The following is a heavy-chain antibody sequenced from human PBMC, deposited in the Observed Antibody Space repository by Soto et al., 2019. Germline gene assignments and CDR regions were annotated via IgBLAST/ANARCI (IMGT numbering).Heavy chain of an antibody. D-gene: IGHD6-13*01. V-gene: IGHV4-4*02. CDR2: THHSRGT. Sequence: TSETLSLTCAVSGDSIIGTHWWSWVRRPPGKGLEFIGETHHSRGTNYNPSLRSRVTMSLDKSKNQLSLILYSVTAADTGVYYCARYSAASGTYYFDYWGQGTLVTVS. CDR1: GDSIIGTHW. CDR3: ARYSAASGTYYFDY. J-gene: IGHJ4*01.